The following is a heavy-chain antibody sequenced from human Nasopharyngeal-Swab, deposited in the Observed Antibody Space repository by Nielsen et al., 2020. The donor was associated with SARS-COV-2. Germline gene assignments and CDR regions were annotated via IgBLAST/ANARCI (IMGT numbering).Heavy chain of an antibody. CDR1: GYSFTSYW. D-gene: IGHD3-22*01. J-gene: IGHJ6*02. Sequence: GGSLRLSCKGSGYSFTSYWIGWVRQMPGKGLEWMGIIYPGDSDTRYSPSFQGQVTISADKSISTAYLQWSSLKASDTAMYYCARQYDSSGYYSYYYYGMDVWGQGTTVTVSS. CDR2: IYPGDSDT. CDR3: ARQYDSSGYYSYYYYGMDV. V-gene: IGHV5-51*01.